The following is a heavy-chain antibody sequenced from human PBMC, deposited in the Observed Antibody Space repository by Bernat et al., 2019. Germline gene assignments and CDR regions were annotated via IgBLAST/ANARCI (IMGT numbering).Heavy chain of an antibody. J-gene: IGHJ5*02. Sequence: QVQLQQWGAGLLKPSETLSLTCAVYGGSFSGYYWSWIRQPPGKGLEWIGEINHSGSTNYNPSLKSRVTISVDTSKNQFSLKLSSVTAADTAVYYCARGGDFWSGYYKGSWFDPWGQGTLVTVSS. V-gene: IGHV4-34*01. CDR3: ARGGDFWSGYYKGSWFDP. D-gene: IGHD3-3*01. CDR2: INHSGST. CDR1: GGSFSGYY.